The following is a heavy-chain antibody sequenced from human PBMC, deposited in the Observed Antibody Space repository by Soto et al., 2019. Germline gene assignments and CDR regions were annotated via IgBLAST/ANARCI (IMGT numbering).Heavy chain of an antibody. CDR1: GYTFTSYA. V-gene: IGHV1-3*01. CDR2: INAGNGIT. Sequence: QVQLVQSGAEVKKPGASVKVSCKASGYTFTSYAMHWVRQAPGQRLEWMGWINAGNGITKYSQKFQGRVTIIRDTSASTAYMELSSLRSEDTAVYYCARGASPLIDYWGQGTLVTVSS. D-gene: IGHD1-26*01. J-gene: IGHJ4*02. CDR3: ARGASPLIDY.